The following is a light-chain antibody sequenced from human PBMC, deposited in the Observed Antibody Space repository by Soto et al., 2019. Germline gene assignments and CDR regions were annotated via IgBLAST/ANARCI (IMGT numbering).Light chain of an antibody. CDR3: AAWDDNLNGWV. CDR2: SNN. V-gene: IGLV1-44*01. CDR1: STNIGSNT. Sequence: SVLTQPPSASGTPGQRVTISCSGSSTNIGSNTVNWYQQFPGTAPKLLIYSNNQRSSGVPDRFSGSKSGTSASLAISALQSEDEADYYCAAWDDNLNGWVFGGGTKLTVL. J-gene: IGLJ3*02.